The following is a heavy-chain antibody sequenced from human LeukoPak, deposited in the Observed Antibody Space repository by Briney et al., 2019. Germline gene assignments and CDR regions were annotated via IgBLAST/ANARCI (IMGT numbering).Heavy chain of an antibody. V-gene: IGHV1-69*13. D-gene: IGHD3-22*01. CDR1: GGTFSSYA. CDR2: IIPIFGTA. CDR3: ARGPFDSSGYSLYFDY. J-gene: IGHJ4*02. Sequence: SVKVSCKASGGTFSSYAISWVRQAPGQGLEWMGGIIPIFGTANYAQKFQGRVTITADESTSTAYMELSSLRSEDTAVYYCARGPFDSSGYSLYFDYWGQGTLVTVSS.